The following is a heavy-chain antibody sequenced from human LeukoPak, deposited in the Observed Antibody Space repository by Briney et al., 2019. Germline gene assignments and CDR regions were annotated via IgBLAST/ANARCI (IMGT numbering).Heavy chain of an antibody. J-gene: IGHJ4*02. V-gene: IGHV3-21*01. CDR1: GFTFSGYS. CDR3: AREVSEGFDF. CDR2: FGTRSTSV. Sequence: PGGSLRLSCTASGFTFSGYSMNWIRQAPGKGLEWVSSFGTRSTSVYHAGSVKGRFAISRDNAKNSLYLQMNSLKAEDTALYYCAREVSEGFDFWGQGTLVTVSS. D-gene: IGHD3-22*01.